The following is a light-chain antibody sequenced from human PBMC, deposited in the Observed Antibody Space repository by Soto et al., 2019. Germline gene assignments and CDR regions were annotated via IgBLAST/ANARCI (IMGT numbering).Light chain of an antibody. CDR2: WAS. CDR1: QSVLSSSNNKNY. CDR3: QQHISWPLT. J-gene: IGKJ4*01. Sequence: DIVMTQSPDSLAVSLGERATINCKSSQSVLSSSNNKNYLAWYQQKPGQPPKLLIYWASTREPGVPDRFSGSGSGTDFTLTISSLQAEDVAVYYCQQHISWPLTFGGGNKVEIK. V-gene: IGKV4-1*01.